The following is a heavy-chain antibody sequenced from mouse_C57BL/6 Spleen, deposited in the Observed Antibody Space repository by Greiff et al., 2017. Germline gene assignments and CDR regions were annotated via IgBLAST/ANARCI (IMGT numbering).Heavy chain of an antibody. CDR1: GYSFTGYY. CDR3: ARRLWDGYPDY. J-gene: IGHJ2*01. Sequence: EVKLLESGPELVKPGASVKISCKASGYSFTGYYMNWVKQSPEKSLEWIGEINPSTGGTTYNQKFKAKATLTVDKSSSTAYMQLKSLTSEDSAVYYCARRLWDGYPDYWGQGTTLTVSS. V-gene: IGHV1-42*01. D-gene: IGHD2-3*01. CDR2: INPSTGGT.